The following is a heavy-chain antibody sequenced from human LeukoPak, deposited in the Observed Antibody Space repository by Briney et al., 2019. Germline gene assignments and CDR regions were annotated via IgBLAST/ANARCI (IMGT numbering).Heavy chain of an antibody. CDR1: GFTFSSYW. CDR3: ARVGYSSSWYLLLTTYYFDY. D-gene: IGHD6-13*01. V-gene: IGHV3-7*03. CDR2: IKQDGSEK. J-gene: IGHJ4*02. Sequence: PGGSLRLSCAASGFTFSSYWMSWVRQAPGKGLEWVANIKQDGSEKYYVDSVKGRFTISRDNAKNSLYLQMNSLRAEDTAVYYCARVGYSSSWYLLLTTYYFDYWGQGTLVTVSS.